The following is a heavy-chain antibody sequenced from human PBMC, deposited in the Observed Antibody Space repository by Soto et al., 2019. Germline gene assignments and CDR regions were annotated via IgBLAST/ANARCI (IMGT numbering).Heavy chain of an antibody. D-gene: IGHD3-16*01. Sequence: PGGSLRLSCAASGFPVSSNYMSWVRQAPGKGLEWVSVIYSGGSTYYADSVKGRFTISRDNSKNTLYLQMNSLRAEDTAVYYCARVVDLGVFDYWGQGTLVTVSS. V-gene: IGHV3-66*01. CDR3: ARVVDLGVFDY. CDR2: IYSGGST. J-gene: IGHJ4*02. CDR1: GFPVSSNY.